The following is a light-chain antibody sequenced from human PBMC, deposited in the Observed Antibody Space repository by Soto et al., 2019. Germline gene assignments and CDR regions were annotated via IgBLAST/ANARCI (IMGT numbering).Light chain of an antibody. J-gene: IGKJ2*01. CDR1: QSVLYSSNNKNY. Sequence: DIVMTQSLESLAVSLGERATINCKSSQSVLYSSNNKNYLAWYQQKPGQAPRLLIYGASSRATGIPDRFSGSGSGTDFTLTISRLEPEDFAVYYCHQYGSSLGTFGQGTKVDIK. V-gene: IGKV4-1*01. CDR3: HQYGSSLGT. CDR2: GAS.